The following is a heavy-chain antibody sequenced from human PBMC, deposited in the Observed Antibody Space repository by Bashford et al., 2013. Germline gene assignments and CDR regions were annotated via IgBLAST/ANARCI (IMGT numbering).Heavy chain of an antibody. J-gene: IGHJ4*02. CDR2: IYWDNNK. Sequence: WIRSPREAPECLALIYWDNNKHYNPSLKNRLTITKDTSKNQVVLTMTNMDPVDTATYYCARRPVDSMTSGYYYDYWGQGTLVTVSS. D-gene: IGHD4-11*01. V-gene: IGHV2-5*02. CDR3: ARRPVDSMTSGYYYDY.